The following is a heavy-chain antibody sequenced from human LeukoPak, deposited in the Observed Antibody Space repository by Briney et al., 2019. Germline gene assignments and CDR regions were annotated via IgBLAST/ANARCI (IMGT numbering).Heavy chain of an antibody. V-gene: IGHV4-38-2*01. D-gene: IGHD3-9*01. CDR3: ARVLGLRYFDWFDY. CDR1: GYSISSGYY. Sequence: SETLSLTCAVSGYSISSGYYWGWIRQPPGKGLEWIGSIYHSGSTYYNPSLKSRVTISVDTSKNQFSLKLSSVTAADTAVYYCARVLGLRYFDWFDYWGQGTLVTVSS. J-gene: IGHJ4*02. CDR2: IYHSGST.